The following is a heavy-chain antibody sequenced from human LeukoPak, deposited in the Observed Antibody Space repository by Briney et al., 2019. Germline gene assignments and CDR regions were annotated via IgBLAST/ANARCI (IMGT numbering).Heavy chain of an antibody. CDR1: GGTFSSYA. V-gene: IGHV1-69*05. Sequence: SVKVSCKASGGTFSSYAISWVRQAPGQGLEWMGGIIPIFGTANYAQKFQGRVTMTTDTSTSTVYMELRSLRSDDTAVYYCARGDGYNRDNWFDPWGQGTLVTVSS. CDR3: ARGDGYNRDNWFDP. J-gene: IGHJ5*02. D-gene: IGHD5-24*01. CDR2: IIPIFGTA.